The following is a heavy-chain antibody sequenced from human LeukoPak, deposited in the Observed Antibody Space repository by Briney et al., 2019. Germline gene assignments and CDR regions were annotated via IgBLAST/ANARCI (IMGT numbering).Heavy chain of an antibody. Sequence: GRSLRLSCVGSGLILNDHAMHWVRQVPGKGLEWVSGISWNSGSIGYADSVKGRFTISRDNAKNSLYLQMNSLRAEDTALYYCAKVYAVYYSSGWYDYWGQGTLVTVSS. CDR2: ISWNSGSI. V-gene: IGHV3-9*01. J-gene: IGHJ4*02. CDR1: GLILNDHA. CDR3: AKVYAVYYSSGWYDY. D-gene: IGHD6-19*01.